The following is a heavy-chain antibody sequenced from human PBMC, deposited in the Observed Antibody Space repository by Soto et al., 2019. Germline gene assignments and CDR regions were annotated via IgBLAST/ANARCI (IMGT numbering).Heavy chain of an antibody. CDR1: GDSLRTSYHY. V-gene: IGHV4-39*01. CDR3: VRVAMYAGALTPNFDR. D-gene: IGHD2-8*01. J-gene: IGHJ4*02. CDR2: IYYTGNN. Sequence: XETLSLTCTVSGDSLRTSYHYLGWIRQLPGKGLEWIGSIYYTGNNYYNPSLKSRVSISVDMATNEISLRLRAESIVETAVYYCVRVAMYAGALTPNFDRWGQGTLATVSS.